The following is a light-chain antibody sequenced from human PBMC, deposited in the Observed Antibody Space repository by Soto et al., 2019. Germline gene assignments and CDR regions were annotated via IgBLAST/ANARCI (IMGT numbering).Light chain of an antibody. V-gene: IGLV1-44*01. CDR1: SSNVGSNT. Sequence: QSVLTQPPSASGTPGQRVTISCSGSSSNVGSNTVNWYQHLPGTAPKLLIYNNNQRPSGVPDRFSGSKSGTSASLAISGLQSEDEADYYRAAWDDSLNGWVFGGGTKVTVL. CDR2: NNN. J-gene: IGLJ3*02. CDR3: AAWDDSLNGWV.